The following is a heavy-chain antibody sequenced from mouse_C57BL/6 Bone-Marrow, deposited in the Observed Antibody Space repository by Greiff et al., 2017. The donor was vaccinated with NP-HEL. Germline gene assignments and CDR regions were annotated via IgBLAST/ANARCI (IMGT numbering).Heavy chain of an antibody. D-gene: IGHD1-1*01. CDR3: ARDRNYGSSYWYFDV. CDR2: INYDGSST. Sequence: EVQLVESEGGLVQPGSFMKLSCTASGFTFSDYYMAWVRQVPEKGLEWVANINYDGSSTYYLDSLKSRFIISRDNAKNILYLQMSSLKSEDTATYYCARDRNYGSSYWYFDVWGTGTTVTVSS. CDR1: GFTFSDYY. V-gene: IGHV5-16*01. J-gene: IGHJ1*03.